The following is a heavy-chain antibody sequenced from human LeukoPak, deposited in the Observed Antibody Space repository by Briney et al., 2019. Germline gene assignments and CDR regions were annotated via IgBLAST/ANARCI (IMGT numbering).Heavy chain of an antibody. CDR2: ISYDGSNT. V-gene: IGHV3-30*04. CDR1: GFTFSNYG. D-gene: IGHD1-26*01. J-gene: IGHJ2*01. CDR3: ARAGVTNLLGETYWYFDL. Sequence: PGRSLSLSCAASGFTFSNYGIHWVRQAPGKGLEWVALISYDGSNTWYADSVKGRFTISRDNAENSLYLQMNSLRAEDTAVYSCARAGVTNLLGETYWYFDLWGRGTLVTVSS.